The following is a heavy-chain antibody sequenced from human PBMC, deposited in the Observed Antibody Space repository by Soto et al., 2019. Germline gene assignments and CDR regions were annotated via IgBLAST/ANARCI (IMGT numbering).Heavy chain of an antibody. CDR2: IYPGDSDT. Sequence: PGESLKISCQGSGYRFTNYWITWVRQKPGKGLEWMGIIYPGDSDTRYSPSFQGQVTISADKSISTAYLQWSSLKASDTAMYYCARHGGLAAARPALAMDVWGQGTTVTVSS. J-gene: IGHJ6*02. V-gene: IGHV5-51*01. D-gene: IGHD6-6*01. CDR3: ARHGGLAAARPALAMDV. CDR1: GYRFTNYW.